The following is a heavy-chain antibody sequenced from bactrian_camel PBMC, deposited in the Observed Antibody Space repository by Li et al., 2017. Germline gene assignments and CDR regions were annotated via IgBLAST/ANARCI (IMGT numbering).Heavy chain of an antibody. V-gene: IGHV3S53*01. CDR1: GSFFSNCG. CDR2: INPDGTT. J-gene: IGHJ4*01. D-gene: IGHD1*01. Sequence: HVQLVESGGGSVQPGGSLKLSCTRSGSFFSNCGMGWYRQAPGKEREWISTINPDGTTSIKRSIGGRFPISQDESKNTVYQQMTNLTFEDTAMYFCVTDVSFKPGDPCRTHYGQGTQVTVS.